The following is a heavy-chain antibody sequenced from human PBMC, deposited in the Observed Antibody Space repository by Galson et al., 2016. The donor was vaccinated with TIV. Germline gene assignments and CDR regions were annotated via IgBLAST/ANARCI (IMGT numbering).Heavy chain of an antibody. J-gene: IGHJ6*02. V-gene: IGHV3-66*02. CDR2: IYNDGTT. CDR1: GFPVSDNY. D-gene: IGHD2-21*01. CDR3: SRDRRVCGNECYLQYFYGMDV. Sequence: LRLSCAASGFPVSDNYLIWVRQAPGGGLDWVSLIYNDGTTFYAGAVKGRFTIYRDTSKNTVYLQMNSLRPEDTAVYYCSRDRRVCGNECYLQYFYGMDVWGHGTTVTVSS.